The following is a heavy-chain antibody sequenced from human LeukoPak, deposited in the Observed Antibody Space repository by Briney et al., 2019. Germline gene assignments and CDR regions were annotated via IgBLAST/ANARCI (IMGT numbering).Heavy chain of an antibody. V-gene: IGHV3-7*01. CDR2: IKQDGSEK. Sequence: GGSLRLSCAASGFTSSTFWMSWVRHAPGKGLEWVANIKQDGSEKYYVDSVKGRFTISRDNDKNSLYLQMNSLRAEDTAVYYCASPSTVTPHGFDIWGQGTMVTVSS. CDR3: ASPSTVTPHGFDI. D-gene: IGHD4-11*01. CDR1: GFTSSTFW. J-gene: IGHJ3*02.